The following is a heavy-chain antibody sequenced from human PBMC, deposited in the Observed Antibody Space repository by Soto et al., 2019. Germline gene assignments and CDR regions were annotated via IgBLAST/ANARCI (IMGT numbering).Heavy chain of an antibody. CDR3: ARERGIAAAAADYYYYGMDV. CDR1: GFTFSSYW. Sequence: GGSLRLSCAASGFTFSSYWMSWVRQAPGKGLEWVANIKQDGSEKYYEDSVKGRFTISRDNAKNSLYLQMNSLRAEDTAVYYCARERGIAAAAADYYYYGMDVWGQGTTVTVSS. CDR2: IKQDGSEK. V-gene: IGHV3-7*01. D-gene: IGHD6-13*01. J-gene: IGHJ6*02.